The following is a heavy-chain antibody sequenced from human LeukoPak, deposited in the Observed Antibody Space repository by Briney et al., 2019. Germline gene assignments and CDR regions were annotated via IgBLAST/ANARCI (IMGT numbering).Heavy chain of an antibody. CDR2: ISYDGSNK. CDR3: ATGTSYCSSTSCYIYGYFDY. Sequence: GGSLRLPCAASGFTFSSYAMHWVRQAPGKGLEWVAVISYDGSNKYYADSVKGRFTISRDNSKNTLYLQMNSLRAEDTTVYYCATGTSYCSSTSCYIYGYFDYWGQGTLVTVSS. J-gene: IGHJ4*02. D-gene: IGHD2-2*02. V-gene: IGHV3-30-3*01. CDR1: GFTFSSYA.